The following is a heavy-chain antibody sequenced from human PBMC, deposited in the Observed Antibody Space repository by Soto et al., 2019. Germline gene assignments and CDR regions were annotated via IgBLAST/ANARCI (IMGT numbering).Heavy chain of an antibody. CDR1: GFTFSSYC. Sequence: PGGSLRLSCAASGFTFSSYCMHWVRQAPGKGLEWVAVIWYDGRNKYYADSVKGRFTISRDNSKNTLYLQMNSLRAEDTPVYYCAREKVGYPLPPLRHYGTDVSGEGTTVNVST. V-gene: IGHV3-33*01. CDR3: AREKVGYPLPPLRHYGTDV. CDR2: IWYDGRNK. J-gene: IGHJ6*04. D-gene: IGHD2-2*01.